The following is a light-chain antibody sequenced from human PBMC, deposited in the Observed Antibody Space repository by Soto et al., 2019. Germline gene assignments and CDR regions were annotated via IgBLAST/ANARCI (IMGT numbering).Light chain of an antibody. J-gene: IGLJ1*01. CDR1: SSDIGTYNR. Sequence: PGSECGSIGVAIASSCIGTSSDIGTYNRVSWYQQPPGTAPKLIIYEVNNRPSGVPDRFSGSKSGNTASLIISGLQAEDEADYYCNSFTTGNTYVFGTETKVTVL. CDR2: EVN. CDR3: NSFTTGNTYV. V-gene: IGLV2-18*02.